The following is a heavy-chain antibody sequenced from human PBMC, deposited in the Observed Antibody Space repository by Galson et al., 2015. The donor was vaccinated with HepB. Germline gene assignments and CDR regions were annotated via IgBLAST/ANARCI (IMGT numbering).Heavy chain of an antibody. V-gene: IGHV6-1*01. D-gene: IGHD2-21*02. Sequence: CAISGDSVSSNSAAWNWIRQSPSRGLEWLGRTYYRSKWYNDYAVSVKSRITINPDTSKNQFSLQLNSVTPEDTAVYYCARVECGGDCWWFDPWGQGTLVTVSS. CDR1: GDSVSSNSAA. J-gene: IGHJ5*02. CDR3: ARVECGGDCWWFDP. CDR2: TYYRSKWYN.